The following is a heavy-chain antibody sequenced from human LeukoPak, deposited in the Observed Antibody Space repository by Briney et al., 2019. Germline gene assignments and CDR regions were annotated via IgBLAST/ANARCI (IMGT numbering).Heavy chain of an antibody. CDR1: GFTFSSYG. CDR2: ISYDGSNK. D-gene: IGHD6-19*01. J-gene: IGHJ4*02. V-gene: IGHV3-30*18. Sequence: PGGSLRLSCAASGFTFSSYGMHWVRQAPGKGLEWVAVISYDGSNKYYADSVKGRFTISRDNSKNTLYLQMNSLRAEDTAVYYCEKDTVRGLAVAGTFFDYWGQGTLVTVSS. CDR3: EKDTVRGLAVAGTFFDY.